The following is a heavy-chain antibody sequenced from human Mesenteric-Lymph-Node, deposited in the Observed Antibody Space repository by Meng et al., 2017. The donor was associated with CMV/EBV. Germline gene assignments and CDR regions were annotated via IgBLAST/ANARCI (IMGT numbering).Heavy chain of an antibody. D-gene: IGHD3-22*01. J-gene: IGHJ6*02. V-gene: IGHV4-38-2*02. CDR2: IHYSGST. CDR1: GYSISSGYY. CDR3: ARGYDSSGYSRGRYYGMDV. Sequence: SETLSLTCTVSGYSISSGYYWGWIRQPPGKGLEWIGYIHYSGSTNYNPSLKSRVTISVDTSKNQFSLKLSSVTAADTAMYYCARGYDSSGYSRGRYYGMDVWGQGTTVTVSS.